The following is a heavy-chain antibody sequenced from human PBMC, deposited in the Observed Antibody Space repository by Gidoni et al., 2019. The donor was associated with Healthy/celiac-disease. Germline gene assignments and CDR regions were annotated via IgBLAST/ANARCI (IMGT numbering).Heavy chain of an antibody. V-gene: IGHV1-69*06. CDR2: IIPIFGTA. J-gene: IGHJ6*02. D-gene: IGHD6-19*01. CDR1: GGTFSSYA. CDR3: ARERIAVAGTYYYYYGMDV. Sequence: QVQQVQSGAEVKKPGSSVKVSCTASGGTFSSYAISWVRQAPGQGLEWMGGIIPIFGTANYAQKFQGRVTITADKSTSTAYMELSSLRSEDTAVYYCARERIAVAGTYYYYYGMDVWGQGTTVTVSS.